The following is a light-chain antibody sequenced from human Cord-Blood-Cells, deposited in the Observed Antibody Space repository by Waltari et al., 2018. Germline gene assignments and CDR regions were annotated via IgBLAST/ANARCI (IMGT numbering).Light chain of an antibody. CDR2: EGS. CDR3: CSYAGSSTLV. V-gene: IGLV2-23*01. CDR1: SSDVGSYNL. J-gene: IGLJ3*02. Sequence: QSPLTPPASVPGSPGQSITISRTGTSSDVGSYNLLSWYQQHPGKAPKLMIYEGSKRPSGVSNRFSGSKSGNTASLTISGLQAEDEADYYCCSYAGSSTLVFGGGTKLTVL.